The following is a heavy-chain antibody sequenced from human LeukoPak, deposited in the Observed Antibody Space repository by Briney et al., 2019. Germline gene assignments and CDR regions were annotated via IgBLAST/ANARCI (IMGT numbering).Heavy chain of an antibody. D-gene: IGHD3-16*02. J-gene: IGHJ4*02. Sequence: GGSLRLSCGVSGLTFSDAWLTWVRQGPGKGLEWVGLIRSKVDGGTADYATTVKGRFTISRDDSKNMLYLQMNGLKTEDTAIYYCTKDLPFTAGGVTVHWGQGALVTVSS. V-gene: IGHV3-15*01. CDR1: GLTFSDAW. CDR3: TKDLPFTAGGVTVH. CDR2: IRSKVDGGTA.